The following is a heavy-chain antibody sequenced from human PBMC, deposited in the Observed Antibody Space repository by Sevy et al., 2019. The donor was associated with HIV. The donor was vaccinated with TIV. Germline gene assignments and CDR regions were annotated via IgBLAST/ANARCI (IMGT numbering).Heavy chain of an antibody. CDR2: IYTSGST. V-gene: IGHV4-4*07. CDR3: ASSGPYCTNGVCYTSRYYGMDV. CDR1: GGSISSYY. D-gene: IGHD2-8*01. Sequence: SETLSLTCTVSGGSISSYYWSWIRQPAGKGLEWIGRIYTSGSTNYNPSLKSRVTISVDTSKNQFSLKRSTVTAADTAVYYWASSGPYCTNGVCYTSRYYGMDVWGQGTTVTVSS. J-gene: IGHJ6*02.